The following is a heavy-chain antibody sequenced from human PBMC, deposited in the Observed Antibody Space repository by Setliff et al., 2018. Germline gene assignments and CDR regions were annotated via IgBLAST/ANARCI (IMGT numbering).Heavy chain of an antibody. CDR2: IYTSGST. V-gene: IGHV4-4*07. J-gene: IGHJ6*03. D-gene: IGHD6-19*01. Sequence: SETLSLTCTVSGYSISSGYIWGWIRQPAGKGLEWIGRIYTSGSTNYNPSLKSRVTMSVDTSKNQFSLKLSSVTAADTAVYYCARGIVAGTGAPGYYYMDVWAKGTTVTVSS. CDR1: GYSISSGY. CDR3: ARGIVAGTGAPGYYYMDV.